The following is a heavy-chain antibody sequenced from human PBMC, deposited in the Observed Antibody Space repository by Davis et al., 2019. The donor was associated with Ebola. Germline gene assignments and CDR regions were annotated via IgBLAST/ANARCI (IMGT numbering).Heavy chain of an antibody. V-gene: IGHV3-53*04. CDR1: GFTFSSYW. CDR2: IYSGGIT. J-gene: IGHJ4*02. Sequence: GGSLRLSCAASGFTFSSYWMHWVRQAPGKGLEWVSVIYSGGITYYADSVKGRFTISRHSSENTVFLQMNSLRPDDTAVYYCARDPPQSGGYVWGQGTLVTVSS. CDR3: ARDPPQSGGYV. D-gene: IGHD5-12*01.